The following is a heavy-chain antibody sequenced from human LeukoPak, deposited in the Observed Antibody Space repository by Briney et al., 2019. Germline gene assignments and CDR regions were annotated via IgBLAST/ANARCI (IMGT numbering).Heavy chain of an antibody. CDR1: GGTFSSYA. CDR2: IIPIFGTA. CDR3: ARGDDSSGYYLEDY. Sequence: GASVKVSCKASGGTFSSYAISWVRQAPGQGLEWMGGIIPIFGTANYAQKFQSRVTITADESTSTAYMELSSLRSEDTAVYYCARGDDSSGYYLEDYWGQGTLVTVSS. D-gene: IGHD3-22*01. J-gene: IGHJ4*02. V-gene: IGHV1-69*13.